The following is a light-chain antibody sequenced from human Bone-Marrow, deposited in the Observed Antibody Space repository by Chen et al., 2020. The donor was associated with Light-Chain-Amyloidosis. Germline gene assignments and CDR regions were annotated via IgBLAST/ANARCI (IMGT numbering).Light chain of an antibody. CDR3: ATWDFSVSGQGV. CDR1: TSTIGGSC. V-gene: IGLV1-47*02. J-gene: IGLJ3*02. CDR2: RDT. Sequence: QSVLNQPPSASGTPGQRVTISCTGSTSTIGGSCLYWYRHLPGTAPKLLISRDTQRPSGVPDRFSGSKSGTSASLTISGLGSEDEAVYYCATWDFSVSGQGVFGGGTKLTV.